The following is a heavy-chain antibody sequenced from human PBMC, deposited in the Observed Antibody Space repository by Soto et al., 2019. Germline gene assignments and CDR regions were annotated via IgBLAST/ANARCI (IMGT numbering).Heavy chain of an antibody. J-gene: IGHJ5*02. D-gene: IGHD2-2*02. V-gene: IGHV4-31*03. CDR1: GGSISSGGYY. Sequence: SETLSLTCTVSGGSISSGGYYWSWIRQHPGKGLEWIGYIYYSGSTYYNPSLKSRVTISVDTSKNQFSLKLSSVTAADTAVYYCARESIVVAPAAIGWFDPWGQGTLVTVSS. CDR2: IYYSGST. CDR3: ARESIVVAPAAIGWFDP.